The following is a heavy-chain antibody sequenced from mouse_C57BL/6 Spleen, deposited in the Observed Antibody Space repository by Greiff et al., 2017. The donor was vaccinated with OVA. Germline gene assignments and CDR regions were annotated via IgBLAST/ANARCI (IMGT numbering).Heavy chain of an antibody. J-gene: IGHJ4*01. Sequence: VQLQQSGAELVMPGASVKLSCKASGYTFTSYWMHWVKQRPGQGLEWIGEIDPSDSYTNYNQKFKGKSTLTVDKSSSTAYMQLSSLTSEDSAVYYCARRTTGPWKAMDYWGQGTSVTVSS. CDR1: GYTFTSYW. CDR2: IDPSDSYT. D-gene: IGHD1-1*01. CDR3: ARRTTGPWKAMDY. V-gene: IGHV1-69*01.